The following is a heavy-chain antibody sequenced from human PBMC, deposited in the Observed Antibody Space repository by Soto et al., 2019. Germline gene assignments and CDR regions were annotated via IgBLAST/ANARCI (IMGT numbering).Heavy chain of an antibody. CDR3: AKDESNGNPLYYFDY. CDR2: ISATSSNT. CDR1: GFTFSIYA. Sequence: GGSLRLSCVASGFTFSIYAMTWVRQAPGKGLEWVSSISATSSNTYYADSVKGRFTISRDNSKNTLFLHMNSLRAEDTALYYCAKDESNGNPLYYFDYWGQGTLVTVSS. J-gene: IGHJ4*02. V-gene: IGHV3-23*01. D-gene: IGHD5-18*01.